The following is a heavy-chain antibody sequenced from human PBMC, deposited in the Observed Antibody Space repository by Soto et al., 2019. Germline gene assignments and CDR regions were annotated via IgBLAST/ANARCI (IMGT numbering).Heavy chain of an antibody. CDR2: IVVGSGNT. J-gene: IGHJ6*02. CDR1: GFTFTSSA. V-gene: IGHV1-58*01. Sequence: SVKVSRKASGFTFTSSAVQWVRQARGQRLEWIGWIVVGSGNTNYAQKFQERVTITRDMSTSTAYMELSSLRSEDTAVYYCAARDSSSWYWPYYYYGMDVWGQGTTVTVSS. CDR3: AARDSSSWYWPYYYYGMDV. D-gene: IGHD6-13*01.